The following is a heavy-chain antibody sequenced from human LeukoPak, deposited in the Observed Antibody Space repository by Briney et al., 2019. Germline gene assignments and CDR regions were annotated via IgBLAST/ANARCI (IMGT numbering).Heavy chain of an antibody. CDR1: GGSFSGYY. D-gene: IGHD6-13*01. Sequence: SETLSLTCAVYGGSFSGYYWSWIRQPPGKGLEWIGEINHSGSTNYNPSLKSRVTISVDTSKNQFSLKLSSVTAAGTAVYYCARGYGIAAAGYRHWGQGTLVTVSS. J-gene: IGHJ1*01. CDR2: INHSGST. CDR3: ARGYGIAAAGYRH. V-gene: IGHV4-34*01.